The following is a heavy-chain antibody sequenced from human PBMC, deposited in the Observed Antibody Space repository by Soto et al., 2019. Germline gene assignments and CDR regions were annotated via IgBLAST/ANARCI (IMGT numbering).Heavy chain of an antibody. Sequence: GESLKISCKGSGYSFTSYWIGWVRQMPGKGLEWMGIIYPGDSDTRYSPSFQGQVTFSADKSLSTAYLQWSSLKASDSAMYYCARHSNLTHWYFDLWGRGTLVTVSS. CDR2: IYPGDSDT. CDR1: GYSFTSYW. D-gene: IGHD1-1*01. J-gene: IGHJ2*01. V-gene: IGHV5-51*01. CDR3: ARHSNLTHWYFDL.